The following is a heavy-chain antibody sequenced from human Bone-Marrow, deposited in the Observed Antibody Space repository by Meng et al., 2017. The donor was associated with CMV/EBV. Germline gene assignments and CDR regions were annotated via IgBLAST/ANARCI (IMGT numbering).Heavy chain of an antibody. CDR3: ARERDSEVVPAALNWFAP. CDR1: GGSISSYY. Sequence: SETLSLTCTVSGGSISSYYWSWIRQSPGKGLEWIGYIYYSGSTNYNPSLKSRVTISVDTSKNQFSLKLSSVTAADTAVYYCARERDSEVVPAALNWFAPWGPG. CDR2: IYYSGST. J-gene: IGHJ5*02. D-gene: IGHD2-2*01. V-gene: IGHV4-59*12.